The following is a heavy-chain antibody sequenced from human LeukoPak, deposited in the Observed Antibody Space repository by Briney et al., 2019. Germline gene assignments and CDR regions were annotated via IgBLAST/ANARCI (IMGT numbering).Heavy chain of an antibody. CDR1: GDSVSRNNVA. J-gene: IGHJ4*02. CDR3: ARGRHVVVVPAADFDY. Sequence: SQTPSLTCAISGDSVSRNNVAWNWIRQSPSRGLEWLGRTYYRSNWYNEYAVSVGSRVTINPDTSKNQFSLQLNSVTPEDTAVYYCARGRHVVVVPAADFDYWGQGILVTVSS. V-gene: IGHV6-1*01. D-gene: IGHD2-2*01. CDR2: TYYRSNWYN.